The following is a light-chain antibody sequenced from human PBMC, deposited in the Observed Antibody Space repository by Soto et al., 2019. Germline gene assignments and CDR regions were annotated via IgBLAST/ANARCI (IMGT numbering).Light chain of an antibody. Sequence: EIVMTQSPATLSVSPGERATLSCRASQSVSSNLAWYQQKPGQAPRLLIYRASTRATGIPARSSGSGSGTEFTLTISSLQSEDFAVYYCQHYNNWPPWTFGQGTKVEIK. CDR1: QSVSSN. V-gene: IGKV3-15*01. J-gene: IGKJ1*01. CDR3: QHYNNWPPWT. CDR2: RAS.